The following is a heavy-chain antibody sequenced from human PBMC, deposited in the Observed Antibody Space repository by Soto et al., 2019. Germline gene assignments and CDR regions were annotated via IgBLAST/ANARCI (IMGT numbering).Heavy chain of an antibody. CDR1: GFTFRTYT. Sequence: EVQLVESGGGLVKPGGSLRLSCISSGFTFRTYTMNWVRQAPGKGLEWVSGIRGFSPYTFYAESVKGRFTISRDNAKNSLYKKMNSRGAEDTAVYYCAGERGYVAHAFYSTARDVGAQGTPVPVPS. CDR2: IRGFSPYT. J-gene: IGHJ6*02. D-gene: IGHD2-15*01. V-gene: IGHV3-21*01. CDR3: AGERGYVAHAFYSTARDV.